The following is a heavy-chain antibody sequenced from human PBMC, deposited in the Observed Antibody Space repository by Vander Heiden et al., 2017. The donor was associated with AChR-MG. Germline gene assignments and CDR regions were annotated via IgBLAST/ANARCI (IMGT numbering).Heavy chain of an antibody. CDR2: ISSSSSYI. CDR3: ASGIAVAGVDY. J-gene: IGHJ4*02. CDR1: GFTFSSYS. D-gene: IGHD6-19*01. Sequence: EVQLVESGGGLVKPGGSLRLSCAASGFTFSSYSMNWVRQAPGKGREWVSSISSSSSYIYDADSVKGRFTISRDNAKNSLYLQMNSLRAEDTAVYYCASGIAVAGVDYWGQGTLVTVSS. V-gene: IGHV3-21*01.